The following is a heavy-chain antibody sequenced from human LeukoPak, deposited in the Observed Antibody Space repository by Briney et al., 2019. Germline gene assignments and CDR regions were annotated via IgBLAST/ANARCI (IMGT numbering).Heavy chain of an antibody. CDR1: GGSISSGGYY. J-gene: IGHJ5*02. CDR3: ARDLRYYDFWSGYWNYGWFDP. Sequence: SETLSLTCTVSGGSISSGGYYWSWIRQHPGKGLEWIGYIYYSGGTFYNPSLKSRVTISVDTSKNQFSLKLSSVTAADTAVYYCARDLRYYDFWSGYWNYGWFDPWGQGTLVTVSS. D-gene: IGHD3-3*01. V-gene: IGHV4-61*08. CDR2: IYYSGGT.